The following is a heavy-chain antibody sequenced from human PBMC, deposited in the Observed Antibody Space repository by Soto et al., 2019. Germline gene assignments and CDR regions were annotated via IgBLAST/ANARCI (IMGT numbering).Heavy chain of an antibody. Sequence: SETLSLTCTVSGGSISSYYWSWIRQPPGKGLEWIGYIYYSGSTNYNPSLKSRVTISVDTSKNQFSLKLSSVTAADTAVYYCARHRRLRHEKYYYYYYMDVWGKGTTVTVSS. D-gene: IGHD5-12*01. J-gene: IGHJ6*03. CDR2: IYYSGST. CDR3: ARHRRLRHEKYYYYYYMDV. CDR1: GGSISSYY. V-gene: IGHV4-59*08.